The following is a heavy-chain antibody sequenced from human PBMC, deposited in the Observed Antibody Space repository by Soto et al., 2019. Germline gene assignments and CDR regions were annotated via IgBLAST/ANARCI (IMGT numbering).Heavy chain of an antibody. D-gene: IGHD6-13*01. CDR1: GGTVRNYA. J-gene: IGHJ4*02. CDR2: SIPVFGTA. Sequence: QVHLVQSGAEVKKPGSSVKLSCKTSGGTVRNYAINWVRQAPGQGLEWMGGSIPVFGTANYAQTFQSRFTITADESTSTAYMELSSLRSEDTAVYYCAIPLPKQQLVRGAFDHWGQGTLVTVAS. CDR3: AIPLPKQQLVRGAFDH. V-gene: IGHV1-69*01.